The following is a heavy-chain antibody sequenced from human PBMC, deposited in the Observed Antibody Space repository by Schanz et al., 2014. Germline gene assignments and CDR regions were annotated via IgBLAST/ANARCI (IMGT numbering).Heavy chain of an antibody. V-gene: IGHV4-39*01. J-gene: IGHJ5*02. Sequence: QVQIQESGPGLVIPSETLSLTCTVSGGSISSSTYYWGWIRQPPGKGPEWIGTIDDTGSTYYTPSLRVRLTMSVDTSKSQLSVQRPSVTAADTAVYYCARLMVPGWFDPWGQGQLVTVSS. D-gene: IGHD3-10*01. CDR2: IDDTGST. CDR3: ARLMVPGWFDP. CDR1: GGSISSSTYY.